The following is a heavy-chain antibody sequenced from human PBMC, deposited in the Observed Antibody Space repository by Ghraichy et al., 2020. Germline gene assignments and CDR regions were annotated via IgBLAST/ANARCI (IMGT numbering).Heavy chain of an antibody. J-gene: IGHJ4*02. CDR1: GYTFTSYG. CDR2: ISAYNGNT. D-gene: IGHD3-10*01. V-gene: IGHV1-18*01. Sequence: ASVKVSCKASGYTFTSYGISWVRQAPGQGLEWMGWISAYNGNTNYAQKLQGRVTMTTDTSTSTAYMELRSLRSDDTAVYYCARVMSRRSRELFSIPPDYWGQGTLVTVSS. CDR3: ARVMSRRSRELFSIPPDY.